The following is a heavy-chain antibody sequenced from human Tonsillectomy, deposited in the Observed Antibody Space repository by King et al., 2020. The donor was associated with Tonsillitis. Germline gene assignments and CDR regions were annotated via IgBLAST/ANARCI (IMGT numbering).Heavy chain of an antibody. CDR2: IIPFFGTA. V-gene: IGHV1-69*06. CDR1: GGTFSIYA. Sequence: VQLVESGAEVKKPGSSVKVSCKASGGTFSIYAISWVRQAPGQGLEWRGGIIPFFGTANYAQRFQGRVTMTADKSTSTAYMERSSLRSEETAVYYCASDTVNPYYCYFCMDVWGKGTPVAVSS. J-gene: IGHJ6*03. CDR3: ASDTVNPYYCYFCMDV.